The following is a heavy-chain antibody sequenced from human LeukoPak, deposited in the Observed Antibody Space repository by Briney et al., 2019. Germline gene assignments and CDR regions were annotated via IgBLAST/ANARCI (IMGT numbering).Heavy chain of an antibody. CDR3: ARNARWFGEFWGFDP. J-gene: IGHJ5*02. CDR2: ISAYNGNT. Sequence: ASVKVSCKASGYTFTSYGISWVRQAPGQGLEWMGWISAYNGNTNYAQKLQGRVTMTTDTSTSTAYMELRSLRSDDTAVYYCARNARWFGEFWGFDPWGQGTLVTVSS. V-gene: IGHV1-18*01. CDR1: GYTFTSYG. D-gene: IGHD3-10*01.